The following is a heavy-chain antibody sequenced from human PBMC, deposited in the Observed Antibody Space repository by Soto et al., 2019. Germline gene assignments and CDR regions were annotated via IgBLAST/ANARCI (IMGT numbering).Heavy chain of an antibody. CDR3: ARRDYGDYRGYRYYYYGMDV. V-gene: IGHV1-69*13. D-gene: IGHD4-17*01. CDR2: IIPIFGTA. J-gene: IGHJ6*02. CDR1: GGTFSSYA. Sequence: GASVKVSCKASGGTFSSYAISWVRQAPGQGLEWMGGIIPIFGTANYAQKFQGRVTITADESTSTAYMELSSLRSEDTAVYYCARRDYGDYRGYRYYYYGMDVWGQGTTVTVSS.